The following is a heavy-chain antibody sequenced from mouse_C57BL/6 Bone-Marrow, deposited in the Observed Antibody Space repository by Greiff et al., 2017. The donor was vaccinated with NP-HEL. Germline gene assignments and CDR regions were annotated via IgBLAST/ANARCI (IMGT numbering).Heavy chain of an antibody. CDR2: IYPRSGNT. J-gene: IGHJ4*01. V-gene: IGHV1-81*01. Sequence: QVQLKESGAELARPGASVKLSCKASGYTFTSYGISWVKQRTGQGLEWIGEIYPRSGNTYYNEKFKGKATLTADKSSSTAYMELRSLTSEDSAVYFCADYYGSRWAMDYWGQGTSVTVSS. D-gene: IGHD1-1*01. CDR1: GYTFTSYG. CDR3: ADYYGSRWAMDY.